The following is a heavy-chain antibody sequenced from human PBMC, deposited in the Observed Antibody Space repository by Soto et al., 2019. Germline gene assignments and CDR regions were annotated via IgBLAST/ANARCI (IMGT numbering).Heavy chain of an antibody. CDR2: IYYSGST. CDR3: ARGATHYGMDV. Sequence: QVQLQESGPGLVKPSQTLSLTCTVSGGSISSGGYYWSWIRQHPGKGLEWIGYIYYSGSTYYNTSLKSQVTKSVDTSKNQYSLKLSSVTAADTAVYYCARGATHYGMDVWGQGTTVTVSS. V-gene: IGHV4-31*01. J-gene: IGHJ6*02. CDR1: GGSISSGGYY.